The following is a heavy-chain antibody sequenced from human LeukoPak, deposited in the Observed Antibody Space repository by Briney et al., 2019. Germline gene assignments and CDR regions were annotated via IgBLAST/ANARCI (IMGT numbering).Heavy chain of an antibody. Sequence: ASVKVSCKASGYTFTSYGISWVRQAPGQGLEWLGWISAYNGNTNYAQKPQGRVTMTTDTSTSTAYMELKSLRSDDTAVSYCARDAHSSSWYVGYYYGMDVWGQGTTVTVSS. CDR1: GYTFTSYG. D-gene: IGHD6-13*01. CDR2: ISAYNGNT. V-gene: IGHV1-18*01. J-gene: IGHJ6*02. CDR3: ARDAHSSSWYVGYYYGMDV.